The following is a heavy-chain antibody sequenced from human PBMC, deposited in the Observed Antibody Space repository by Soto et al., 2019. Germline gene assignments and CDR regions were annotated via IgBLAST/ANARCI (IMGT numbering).Heavy chain of an antibody. Sequence: EVQLLESGGGLVQPGGSLRLSCAASGFTFSSYAMRWVRQAPVKGLEWVSAISGSGGSTYYADSVKGRFTISRDNSTNTLYLQMKSLRAEDTAVYYCARRGSVSDYDYWGQGTLVTVSS. V-gene: IGHV3-23*01. CDR3: ARRGSVSDYDY. J-gene: IGHJ4*02. D-gene: IGHD1-26*01. CDR1: GFTFSSYA. CDR2: ISGSGGST.